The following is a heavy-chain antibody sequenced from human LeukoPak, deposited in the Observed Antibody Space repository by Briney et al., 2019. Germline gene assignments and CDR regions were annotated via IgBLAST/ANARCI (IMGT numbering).Heavy chain of an antibody. J-gene: IGHJ4*02. Sequence: PSETLSLTCTVSGGSISSGDYYWSWIRQPPGKGLEWIGYIYYSGSTYYNPSLKSRVTISVDTSKNQFSLKLNSVPAADTAVYYCARARVAGSGGYYNVGLDYWGQGTLVTVSS. CDR2: IYYSGST. D-gene: IGHD3-10*01. CDR3: ARARVAGSGGYYNVGLDY. V-gene: IGHV4-30-4*01. CDR1: GGSISSGDYY.